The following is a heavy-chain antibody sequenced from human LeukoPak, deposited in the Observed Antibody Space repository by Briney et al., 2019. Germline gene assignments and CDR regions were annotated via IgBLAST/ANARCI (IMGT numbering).Heavy chain of an antibody. CDR1: GFSFSSYW. V-gene: IGHV3-7*01. Sequence: GGSLRLSCAASGFSFSSYWMSWVRQAPGKGLEWAANIKQDEGEKYYMDSVKGRFTISRDNAKNSVYLQMNSLRAEDTAVYYCAREASLNYMDVWGKGTTVTVSS. CDR3: AREASLNYMDV. J-gene: IGHJ6*03. CDR2: IKQDEGEK.